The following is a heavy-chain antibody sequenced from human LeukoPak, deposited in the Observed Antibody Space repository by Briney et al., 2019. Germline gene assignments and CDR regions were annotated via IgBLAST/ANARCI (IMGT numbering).Heavy chain of an antibody. V-gene: IGHV3-53*01. CDR2: IHPNTNT. Sequence: GGSLRLSCAVSGFSVSDNYVSWVRRAPGKGLQWVSIIHPNTNTYNAASVKGRFTISRDNSKNTIYLEIDSLTAEDTAVYYCARTNPVYGDYDYWGLGTLVTVYS. D-gene: IGHD4-17*01. CDR1: GFSVSDNY. CDR3: ARTNPVYGDYDY. J-gene: IGHJ4*02.